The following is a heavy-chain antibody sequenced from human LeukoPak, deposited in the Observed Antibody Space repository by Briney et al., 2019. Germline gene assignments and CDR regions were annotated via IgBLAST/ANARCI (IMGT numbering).Heavy chain of an antibody. V-gene: IGHV4-59*01. CDR3: ARVRNYPDAFDI. CDR1: GDSISTYY. Sequence: SETLSLTCAVSGDSISTYYWSWIRQPPGKGPEWIGYIYSSGTTNNNPSLRSRVTISLDTSNNQFSLRLSSVTAADTALYYCARVRNYPDAFDIWSHGTMVTVSS. J-gene: IGHJ3*02. CDR2: IYSSGTT. D-gene: IGHD3-16*02.